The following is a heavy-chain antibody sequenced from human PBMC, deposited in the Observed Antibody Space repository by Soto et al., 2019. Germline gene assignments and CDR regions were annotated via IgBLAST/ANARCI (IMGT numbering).Heavy chain of an antibody. V-gene: IGHV4-34*01. CDR2: INHSGST. J-gene: IGHJ4*02. CDR1: GGSFSGYY. D-gene: IGHD5-18*01. CDR3: ARGYPDDRWRGYSYGYYFDY. Sequence: SETLSLTCAVYGGSFSGYYWSWIRQPPGKGLEWIGEINHSGSTNYNPSLKSRVTISVDTSKNQFSLKLSSVTAADTAVYYCARGYPDDRWRGYSYGYYFDYWGQGTLVTVSS.